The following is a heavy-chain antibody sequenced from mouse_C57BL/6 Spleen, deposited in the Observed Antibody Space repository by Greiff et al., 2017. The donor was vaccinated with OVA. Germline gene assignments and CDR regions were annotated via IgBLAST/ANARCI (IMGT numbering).Heavy chain of an antibody. V-gene: IGHV1-55*01. CDR2: IYPGSGST. CDR1: GYTFTSYW. Sequence: QVQLKQPGAELVKPGASVKMSCKASGYTFTSYWITWVKQRPGQGLEWIGDIYPGSGSTNYNEKFKSKATLTVDTSSSTAYMQLSSLTSEDSAVYYCARGPLERYYAMDYWGQGTSVTVSS. J-gene: IGHJ4*01. CDR3: ARGPLERYYAMDY.